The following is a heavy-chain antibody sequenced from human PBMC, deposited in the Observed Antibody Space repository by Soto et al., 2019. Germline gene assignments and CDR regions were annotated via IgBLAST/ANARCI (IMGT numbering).Heavy chain of an antibody. Sequence: ASVKVSCKASGYTFTGYYMHWVRQAPGQGLEWMGWINPNSGGTNYAQKFQGRVTMTRDTSISTAYMELSRLRSDDTAVYYCAREFGPNLRYFDWLLYYWGQGTLVTVSS. J-gene: IGHJ4*02. CDR2: INPNSGGT. D-gene: IGHD3-9*01. V-gene: IGHV1-2*02. CDR1: GYTFTGYY. CDR3: AREFGPNLRYFDWLLYY.